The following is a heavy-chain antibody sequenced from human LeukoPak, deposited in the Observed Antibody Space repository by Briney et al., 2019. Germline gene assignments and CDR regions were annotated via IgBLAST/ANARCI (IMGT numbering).Heavy chain of an antibody. CDR1: GFTFSSYG. Sequence: AGGSLRLSCAASGFTFSSYGMSWVRQAPGKGLEWVSAISGSGGSTYYADSVKGRFTISRDNSKNTLYLQMNSLRAEDTAVYYCARHAMIVVVTPFDYWGQGTLVTVSS. J-gene: IGHJ4*02. V-gene: IGHV3-23*01. D-gene: IGHD3-22*01. CDR3: ARHAMIVVVTPFDY. CDR2: ISGSGGST.